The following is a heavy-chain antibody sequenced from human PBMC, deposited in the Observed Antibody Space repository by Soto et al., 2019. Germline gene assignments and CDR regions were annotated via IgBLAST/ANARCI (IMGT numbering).Heavy chain of an antibody. CDR3: ARHSSGFAPFDI. V-gene: IGHV5-51*01. Sequence: PGESLKISCKGSGYSFTSYWIAWVRQMPGKGLEWMGIIYPDDSDIRYSPSFQGQVTISADKSISTAFLQWSSLKASDTAMYYCARHSSGFAPFDIWGQGTMVTVSS. J-gene: IGHJ3*02. CDR1: GYSFTSYW. D-gene: IGHD3-22*01. CDR2: IYPDDSDI.